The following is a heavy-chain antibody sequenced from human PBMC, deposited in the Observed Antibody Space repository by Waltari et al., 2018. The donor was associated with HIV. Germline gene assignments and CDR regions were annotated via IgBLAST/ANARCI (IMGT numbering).Heavy chain of an antibody. CDR3: AREVGFQH. V-gene: IGHV3-66*02. CDR2: LYSGGST. D-gene: IGHD1-26*01. CDR1: GFTVRSTY. J-gene: IGHJ1*01. Sequence: EVQLVESAGGVVQPGGSLRLPCVASGFTVRSTYMSWVRQAPGKGLEWVSVLYSGGSTYYADSVKGRFTISRDDSKNTLYLQMNSLRPEDTAVYYCAREVGFQHWGQGTLVTVSS.